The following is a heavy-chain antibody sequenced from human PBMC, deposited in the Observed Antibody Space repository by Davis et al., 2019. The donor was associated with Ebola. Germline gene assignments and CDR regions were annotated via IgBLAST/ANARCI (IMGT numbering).Heavy chain of an antibody. CDR3: AREDFIRDYGMDV. J-gene: IGHJ6*04. CDR1: GYTFTSNG. V-gene: IGHV1-18*04. Sequence: AASVKVSCKASGYTFTSNGISWVRQAPGQGLEWMGWISAYNGNTNYAQKFQGRVTMTTDTSTRTAYMELRSLRSDDTAVYYCAREDFIRDYGMDVWGKGTTVSVSS. D-gene: IGHD3-10*01. CDR2: ISAYNGNT.